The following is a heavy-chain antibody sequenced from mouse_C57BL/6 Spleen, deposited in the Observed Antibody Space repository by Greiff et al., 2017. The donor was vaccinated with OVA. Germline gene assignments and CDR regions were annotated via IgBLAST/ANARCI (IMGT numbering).Heavy chain of an antibody. CDR3: ARSFMVTTPSFDY. CDR2: IYPGDGDT. Sequence: QVQLKQSGAELVKPGASVKISCKASGYAFSSYWMNWVKQRPGKGLEWIGQIYPGDGDTNYNGKFKGKATLTADKSSSTAYMQLSSLTSEDSAVYFCARSFMVTTPSFDYWGQGTTLTVSS. V-gene: IGHV1-80*01. CDR1: GYAFSSYW. J-gene: IGHJ2*01. D-gene: IGHD2-2*01.